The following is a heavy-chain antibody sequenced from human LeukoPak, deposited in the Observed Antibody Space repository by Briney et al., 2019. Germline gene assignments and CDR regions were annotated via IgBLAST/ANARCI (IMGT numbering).Heavy chain of an antibody. CDR3: ARDKGGAVPGTGSLGY. CDR1: GFTFSSYS. V-gene: IGHV3-21*04. D-gene: IGHD6-19*01. Sequence: NPGGSLRLSCAASGFTFSSYSMNWVRQAPGKGLEWVSSISSSSSYIYYADSVKGRFTISRDNAKNSLYLQMNSLRAEDTAVYYCARDKGGAVPGTGSLGYWGQGTLVIVSS. CDR2: ISSSSSYI. J-gene: IGHJ4*02.